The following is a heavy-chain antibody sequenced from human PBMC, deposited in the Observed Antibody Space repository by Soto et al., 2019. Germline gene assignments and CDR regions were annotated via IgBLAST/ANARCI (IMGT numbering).Heavy chain of an antibody. J-gene: IGHJ6*02. V-gene: IGHV3-43*01. CDR3: AKDMSDYVWGSYRYEGARVYYYGMAV. CDR2: ISSDGGST. D-gene: IGHD3-16*02. CDR1: EVTFDEYT. Sequence: PGGSLRLSCAASEVTFDEYTMHWVRQAPGKGLERVSLISSDGGSTYYADSVKGRFTNSRDNSKNSLYLQMNSLRTEDTALYYCAKDMSDYVWGSYRYEGARVYYYGMAVWGQGTTVTVSS.